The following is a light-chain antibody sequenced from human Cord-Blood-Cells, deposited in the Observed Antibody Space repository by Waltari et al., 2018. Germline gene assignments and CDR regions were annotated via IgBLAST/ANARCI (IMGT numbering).Light chain of an antibody. CDR3: QQYDNLPPLT. Sequence: DIQMTQSPSSLSASVGDRVTITCQASQDISNYLNWYQQKPGKAPKLLIYDASELETGVPSRFSGSGSGTDFTFTISSLQPEDIATYYCQQYDNLPPLTFGGGTKVEIK. CDR2: DAS. V-gene: IGKV1-33*01. CDR1: QDISNY. J-gene: IGKJ4*01.